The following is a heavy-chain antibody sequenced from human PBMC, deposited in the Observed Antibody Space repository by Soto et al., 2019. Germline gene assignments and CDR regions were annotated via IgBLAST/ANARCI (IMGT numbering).Heavy chain of an antibody. CDR2: IYHSGST. V-gene: IGHV4-30-2*01. Sequence: QLQLQESGSGLVKPSQTLSLTCAVSGGSISSGGYSWSWIRQPPGKGLEWIGYIYHSGSTYYNPSPXRXXTISVDRSKNPFSLKLSSVTAADTAVYCGARVPSPWGQGTLVTVSS. CDR3: ARVPSP. CDR1: GGSISSGGYS. J-gene: IGHJ5*02.